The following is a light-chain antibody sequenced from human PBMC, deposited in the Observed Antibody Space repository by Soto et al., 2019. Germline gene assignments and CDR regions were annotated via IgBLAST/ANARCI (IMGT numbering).Light chain of an antibody. CDR2: DNT. V-gene: IGLV1-40*01. CDR3: GTWDSSLSAAV. J-gene: IGLJ2*01. CDR1: SSNIGEGYN. Sequence: QSVLTQPPSVSGAPGQRVTISCTGSSSNIGEGYNVHWYQQLPGAAPKLLIYDNTNRPSGVPDRFSGSKTGTSATLGITGVGTGDEADYYCGTWDSSLSAAVFGGGTKVTVL.